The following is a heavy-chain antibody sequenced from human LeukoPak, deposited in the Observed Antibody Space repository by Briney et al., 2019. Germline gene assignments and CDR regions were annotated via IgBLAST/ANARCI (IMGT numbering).Heavy chain of an antibody. CDR1: GGSISSSNW. V-gene: IGHV4-4*02. CDR3: ARTGGAAASYYFDY. CDR2: IYHSGST. D-gene: IGHD6-13*01. Sequence: PSETLSLTCAVSGGSISSSNWWSWVRQPPGKGLEWIGEIYHSGSTNYNPSLKSRVTISVDTSKNQSSLKLSSVTAADTAVYYCARTGGAAASYYFDYWGQGTLVTVSS. J-gene: IGHJ4*02.